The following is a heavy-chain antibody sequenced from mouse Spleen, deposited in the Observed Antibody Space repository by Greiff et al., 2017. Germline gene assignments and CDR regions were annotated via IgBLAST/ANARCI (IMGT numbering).Heavy chain of an antibody. Sequence: EVKLMESGPGLVKPSQSLSLTCSVTGYPITSGYYWNWIRQFPGNKLEWMGYISYDGSNNYNPSLKNRISITRDTSKNQFFLKLNSVTTEDTATYYCARDLTYSSWFAYWGQGTLVTVSA. CDR1: GYPITSGYY. D-gene: IGHD2-12*01. V-gene: IGHV3-6*01. CDR2: ISYDGSN. J-gene: IGHJ3*01. CDR3: ARDLTYSSWFAY.